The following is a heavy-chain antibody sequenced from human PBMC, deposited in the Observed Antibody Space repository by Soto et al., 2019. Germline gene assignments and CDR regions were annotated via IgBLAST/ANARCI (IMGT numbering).Heavy chain of an antibody. D-gene: IGHD3-22*01. CDR2: ISAYNGNT. CDR3: AREHVDTIIVVPHSNWFDP. J-gene: IGHJ5*02. CDR1: GYTFTSYG. V-gene: IGHV1-18*01. Sequence: QVQLVQSGAEVKDPGASVKVSCKAAGYTFTSYGISWVRQAPGQGLEWMGWISAYNGNTNYAQKLQGRVTMTTDTSTSTAYMELRSLRSDHTAVYYCAREHVDTIIVVPHSNWFDPWGQGTLVTVSS.